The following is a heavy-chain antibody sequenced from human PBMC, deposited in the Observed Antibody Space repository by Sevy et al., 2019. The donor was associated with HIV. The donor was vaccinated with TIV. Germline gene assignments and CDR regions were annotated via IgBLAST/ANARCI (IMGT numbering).Heavy chain of an antibody. V-gene: IGHV3-7*01. D-gene: IGHD3-22*01. Sequence: GGSLRLSCAASGFTFSSYWMSWVRQAPGKGLEWVANIKQDGSEKYYVDSVKGGFTISRDNAKNSLYLQMNSLRAEDTAVYYCAREGKDYYDSSGYYYRDAFDIWGQGTMVTVSS. CDR3: AREGKDYYDSSGYYYRDAFDI. CDR1: GFTFSSYW. CDR2: IKQDGSEK. J-gene: IGHJ3*02.